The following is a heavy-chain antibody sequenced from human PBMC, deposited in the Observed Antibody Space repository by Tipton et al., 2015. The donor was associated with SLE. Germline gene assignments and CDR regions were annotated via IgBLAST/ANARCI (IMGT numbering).Heavy chain of an antibody. J-gene: IGHJ3*02. CDR2: INHSGST. CDR3: ASLVGAMYAFDI. V-gene: IGHV4-34*01. Sequence: TLSLTCAVYGGSFSGYYWSWIRQPPGKGLEWIGEINHSGSTNYNPSLKSRVTISVDTSKNQFSLKLSSVTAADTAVYYCASLVGAMYAFDIWGQGTMVTVS. CDR1: GGSFSGYY. D-gene: IGHD1-26*01.